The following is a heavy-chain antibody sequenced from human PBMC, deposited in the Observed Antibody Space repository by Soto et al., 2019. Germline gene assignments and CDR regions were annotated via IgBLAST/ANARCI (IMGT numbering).Heavy chain of an antibody. D-gene: IGHD2-2*01. CDR3: ARQSFCSSTSCYEVPNYYYYYYMDV. CDR2: ISYSGST. J-gene: IGHJ6*03. Sequence: SETLSLTCTVSGGSISSRAYFWHWIRQHPGKGLEWIGYISYSGSTYYNPSLRSRVDISLGTSKNQFSLKLSSVTAADTAVYYCARQSFCSSTSCYEVPNYYYYYYMDVWGKGTTVTVSS. V-gene: IGHV4-31*03. CDR1: GGSISSRAYF.